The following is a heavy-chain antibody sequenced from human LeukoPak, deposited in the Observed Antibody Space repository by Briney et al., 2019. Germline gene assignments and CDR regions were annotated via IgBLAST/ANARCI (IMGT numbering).Heavy chain of an antibody. V-gene: IGHV4-31*03. Sequence: TLSLTCTVSGRSISSGGYYWSWIRQHPRKGLEWIGYIYNNGSTYYGPSLRSRVTISVDTSKNQFSLKLSSVTAADTAVYYCARARSSSDTNYFDYWGQGTLVTVSS. J-gene: IGHJ4*02. D-gene: IGHD6-6*01. CDR1: GRSISSGGYY. CDR3: ARARSSSDTNYFDY. CDR2: IYNNGST.